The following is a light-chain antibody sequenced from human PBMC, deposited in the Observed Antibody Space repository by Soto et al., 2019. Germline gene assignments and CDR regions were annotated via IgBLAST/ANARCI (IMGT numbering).Light chain of an antibody. CDR2: EAT. V-gene: IGKV3-11*01. CDR3: QQRNSWPLT. CDR1: QSISRY. Sequence: EIVLTQSPATLSLSPGERATLSCRASQSISRYLGWYQQKPGQAPRLLIYEATNRATGIPARFSGSGSRTDFTLSISSLEPEDFAVYYCQQRNSWPLTFGQGTRLEIK. J-gene: IGKJ5*01.